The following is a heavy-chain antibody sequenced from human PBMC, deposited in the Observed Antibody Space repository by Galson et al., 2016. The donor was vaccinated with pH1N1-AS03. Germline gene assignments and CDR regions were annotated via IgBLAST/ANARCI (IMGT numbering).Heavy chain of an antibody. Sequence: ETLSLTCTVSGGSISRYYWSWIRQPAGKGLEWIGRMYTSGSSNYNPSLKSRVTMSVDTSRTQFSLKLSSVTAADTAVYYCAYQMGPLGDQDAFDIWGQGTMVTVSS. CDR2: MYTSGSS. CDR3: AYQMGPLGDQDAFDI. V-gene: IGHV4-4*07. CDR1: GGSISRYY. J-gene: IGHJ3*02. D-gene: IGHD4-17*01.